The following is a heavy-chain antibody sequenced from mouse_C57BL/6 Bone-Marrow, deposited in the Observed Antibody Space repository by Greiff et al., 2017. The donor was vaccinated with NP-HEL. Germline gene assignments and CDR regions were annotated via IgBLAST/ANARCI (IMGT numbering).Heavy chain of an antibody. CDR2: IYPSDSET. CDR1: GCTFTSYW. J-gene: IGHJ2*01. D-gene: IGHD2-3*01. V-gene: IGHV1-61*01. CDR3: ARFYDGYYHDY. Sequence: QVQLQQPGAELVRPGSSVKLSCKASGCTFTSYWMDWVKQRPGQGLEWIGNIYPSDSETHYNQKFKDKATLTVDKSSSTAYMQLSSLTSEDSAVYYCARFYDGYYHDYWGQGTTLTVSS.